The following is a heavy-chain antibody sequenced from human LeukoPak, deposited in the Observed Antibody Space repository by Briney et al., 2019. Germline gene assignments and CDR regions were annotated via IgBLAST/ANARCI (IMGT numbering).Heavy chain of an antibody. CDR1: GYTFTDYY. J-gene: IGHJ4*02. CDR2: INPNDGDT. Sequence: GASVKVSCKASGYTFTDYYMHWVRQAPGQGFEWMGWINPNDGDTYYAQKFQGRVTMTRDTSISTDHMEVSRLRSDDTAVYYCARANFLYCSSTSCLFDYWGQGTLVTVSS. D-gene: IGHD2-2*01. CDR3: ARANFLYCSSTSCLFDY. V-gene: IGHV1-2*02.